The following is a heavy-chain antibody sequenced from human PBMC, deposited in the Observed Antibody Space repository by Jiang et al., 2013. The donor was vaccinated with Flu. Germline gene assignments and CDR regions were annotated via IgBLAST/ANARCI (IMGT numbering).Heavy chain of an antibody. D-gene: IGHD3-22*01. J-gene: IGHJ4*02. CDR1: GDSISSSGYF. V-gene: IGHV4-39*07. CDR3: ARDRNYFDSRGYSDY. Sequence: GPGLVKPSETLSLTCTVSGDSISSSGYFWGWIRQPPGKGLEWIGSCYYGGTTYYNPSLKSRVTMSVDTSKNQFSLNLSSVTAADTAVYYCARDRNYFDSRGYSDYWGQGTLVRRLL. CDR2: CYYGGTT.